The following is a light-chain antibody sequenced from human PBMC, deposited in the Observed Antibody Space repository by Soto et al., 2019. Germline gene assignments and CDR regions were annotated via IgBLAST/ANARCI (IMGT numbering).Light chain of an antibody. CDR1: SSDVGAYNY. J-gene: IGLJ1*01. CDR3: SSLTTSFTYV. CDR2: EVS. V-gene: IGLV2-14*01. Sequence: QSVLTQPASASGSPGQSVAIPCTGTSSDVGAYNYVSWYQQHPGKAPKLLLSEVSNRPSGVSDRFSGSKSGNTASLTISGLQAEDEADYYCSSLTTSFTYVFGTGTKVTVL.